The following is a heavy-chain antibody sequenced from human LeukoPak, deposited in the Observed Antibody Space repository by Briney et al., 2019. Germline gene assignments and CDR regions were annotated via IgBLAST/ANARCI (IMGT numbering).Heavy chain of an antibody. CDR3: ARDPEGYSSSWYFDY. D-gene: IGHD6-13*01. CDR2: IISSGSTI. CDR1: GFTFSDYY. J-gene: IGHJ4*02. Sequence: GGSLRLSCAASGFTFSDYYMSWIRQAPGKGLEWVSYIISSGSTIYYADSVKGQFTISRDNAKNSLYLQMNSLRAEDTAVYYCARDPEGYSSSWYFDYWGQGTLVTVSS. V-gene: IGHV3-11*01.